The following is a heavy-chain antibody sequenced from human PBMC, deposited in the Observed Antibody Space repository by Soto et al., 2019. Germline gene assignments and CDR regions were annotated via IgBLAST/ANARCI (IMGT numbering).Heavy chain of an antibody. J-gene: IGHJ3*02. D-gene: IGHD3-22*01. CDR1: GGTFSSYT. CDR3: ASLYYYDSSGYYYDAFDI. CDR2: IIPILGIA. V-gene: IGHV1-69*02. Sequence: QVQLVQSGAEVKKPGSAVKVSCKASGGTFSSYTISWGRQAPGQGLEWMGRIIPILGIADYAQKFQGRVTITADKSTSTAYMELSSLRSEDTAVYYCASLYYYDSSGYYYDAFDIWGQGTMVTVSS.